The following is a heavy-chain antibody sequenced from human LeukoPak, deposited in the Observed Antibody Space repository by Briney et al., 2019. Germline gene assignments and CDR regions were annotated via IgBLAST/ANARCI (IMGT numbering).Heavy chain of an antibody. CDR2: MNPNSGNT. V-gene: IGHV1-8*01. CDR3: ARRVRDYYDRSGPSPFDY. D-gene: IGHD3-22*01. CDR1: GYTFTSYD. Sequence: ASVKVSCKASGYTFTSYDINWVRQATGQGLEWMGWMNPNSGNTGYAQKFQGRVTMTRNTSISTAYMELSSLRSEDTAVCYCARRVRDYYDRSGPSPFDYWGQGTLVTVSS. J-gene: IGHJ4*02.